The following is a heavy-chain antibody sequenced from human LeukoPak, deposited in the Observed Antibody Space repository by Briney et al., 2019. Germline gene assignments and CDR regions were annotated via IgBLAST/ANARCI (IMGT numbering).Heavy chain of an antibody. CDR3: ARAAYCSSTSCYRSYGLDV. V-gene: IGHV3-23*01. D-gene: IGHD2-2*01. J-gene: IGHJ6*02. CDR1: GLTFSTYA. Sequence: PGGSLRLSCAASGLTFSTYAMSWVRQAPGKGLEWVSVISGSGTSTYYADSVKGRFTISRDNSKHTLYLQMNSLRADDTAVFYCARAAYCSSTSCYRSYGLDVWGQGATVTVSS. CDR2: ISGSGTST.